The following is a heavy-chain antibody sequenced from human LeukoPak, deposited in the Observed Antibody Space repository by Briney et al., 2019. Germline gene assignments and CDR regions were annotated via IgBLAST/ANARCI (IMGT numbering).Heavy chain of an antibody. V-gene: IGHV1-18*01. Sequence: GASVKVSCKASGYTFTNYGITWVRQAPGQGLEWMGWISPYNGNTNYAQKLQDRVTMTTDTSTRTAYMELRSLRSDDTAVYYCARDGVAVAELLDYWGQGTLVTVSS. CDR3: ARDGVAVAELLDY. CDR2: ISPYNGNT. D-gene: IGHD6-19*01. CDR1: GYTFTNYG. J-gene: IGHJ4*02.